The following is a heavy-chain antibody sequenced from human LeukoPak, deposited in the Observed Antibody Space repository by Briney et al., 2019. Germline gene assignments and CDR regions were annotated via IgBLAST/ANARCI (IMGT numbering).Heavy chain of an antibody. CDR1: GGSIDSYY. CDR2: IYSSGST. Sequence: SETLSLTCSVSGGSIDSYYWTWIRQPPGKGLEWLGYIYSSGSTTYNPSPQSRVTISVDTSRNQSSLKLTSVTTADTAIYYCARSATYDYVWGSYRYYDPWGQGTLVTVSS. V-gene: IGHV4-59*01. J-gene: IGHJ5*02. D-gene: IGHD3-16*02. CDR3: ARSATYDYVWGSYRYYDP.